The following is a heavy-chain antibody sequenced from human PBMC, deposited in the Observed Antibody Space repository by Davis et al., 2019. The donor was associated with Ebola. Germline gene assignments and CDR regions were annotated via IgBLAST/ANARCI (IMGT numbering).Heavy chain of an antibody. CDR2: IYYSGST. Sequence: LSLTCTVSGGSISSYYWSWIHQHPGKGLEWIGYIYYSGSTYYNPSLKSRVTISVDTSKNQFSLKLSSVTAADTAVYYCARGIATHDPWGQGTLVTVSS. D-gene: IGHD6-13*01. V-gene: IGHV4-31*03. J-gene: IGHJ5*02. CDR1: GGSISSYY. CDR3: ARGIATHDP.